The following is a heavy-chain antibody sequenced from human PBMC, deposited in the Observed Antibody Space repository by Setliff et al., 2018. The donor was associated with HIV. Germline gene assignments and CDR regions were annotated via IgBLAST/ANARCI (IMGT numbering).Heavy chain of an antibody. D-gene: IGHD3-10*01. CDR3: AKDRRFGELLSSWFDY. J-gene: IGHJ4*02. CDR1: GFTFSNYG. Sequence: GGSVRLSCAASGFTFSNYGMHWVRQAPGKGLEWVAVISYDGNNKYYADSLKGRFTISRDNSKNTLYLQMSSLRAEDTAVYYCAKDRRFGELLSSWFDYWGQGTLVTVSS. CDR2: ISYDGNNK. V-gene: IGHV3-30*18.